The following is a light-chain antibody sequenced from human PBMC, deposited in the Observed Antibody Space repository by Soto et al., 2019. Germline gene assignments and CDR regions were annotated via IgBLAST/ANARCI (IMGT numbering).Light chain of an antibody. J-gene: IGKJ2*01. Sequence: EIVLTQSPGTLSLSPGERATLSCRASQSVSSSYLAWYQQKPGQAPRLLIYGASSRATGIPDRFSGSGSGTDFTLTISRLEPEAFAVYYCQPYGSSYTFGQGTKLEIK. CDR2: GAS. CDR1: QSVSSSY. CDR3: QPYGSSYT. V-gene: IGKV3-20*01.